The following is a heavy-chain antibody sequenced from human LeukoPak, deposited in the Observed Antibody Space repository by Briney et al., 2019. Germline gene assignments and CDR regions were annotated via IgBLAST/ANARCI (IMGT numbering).Heavy chain of an antibody. D-gene: IGHD3-10*01. Sequence: SETLSLTCAVYGGSFSGYYWSWIRQPPGKGLEWIGEINHSGSTYYNPSLKSRVTISVDTSKNQFSLKLSSVTAADTAVYYCARLWLGVRPPDYWGQGTLVTVSS. J-gene: IGHJ4*02. CDR3: ARLWLGVRPPDY. CDR1: GGSFSGYY. CDR2: INHSGST. V-gene: IGHV4-34*01.